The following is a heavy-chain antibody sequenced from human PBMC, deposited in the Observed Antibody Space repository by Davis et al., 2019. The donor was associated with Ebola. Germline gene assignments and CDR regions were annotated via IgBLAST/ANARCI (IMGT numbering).Heavy chain of an antibody. Sequence: SQTLSLTCAVYGGSFSGYYWSWLRQPPGTGLEWIGEINHSGSTNYNPSLKSRVTISVDTSKNQFSLKLSSVTAADTAVYYCATSGVYDILTGYYFAEYFQHWGQGTLVTVSS. J-gene: IGHJ1*01. CDR2: INHSGST. CDR3: ATSGVYDILTGYYFAEYFQH. CDR1: GGSFSGYY. D-gene: IGHD3-9*01. V-gene: IGHV4-34*01.